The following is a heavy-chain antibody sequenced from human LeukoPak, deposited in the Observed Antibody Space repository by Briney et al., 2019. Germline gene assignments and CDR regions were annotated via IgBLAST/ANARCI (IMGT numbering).Heavy chain of an antibody. V-gene: IGHV3-30-3*01. CDR3: AKDFRYDSSGYSQYYFDY. Sequence: GRSLRLSCAASGFTFSSYAMHWVRQAPGKGLEWVAVISYDGSNKYYADSVKGRFTISRDNSKNTLYLQMNSLRAEDTAVYYCAKDFRYDSSGYSQYYFDYWGQGTLVTVSS. CDR2: ISYDGSNK. J-gene: IGHJ4*02. CDR1: GFTFSSYA. D-gene: IGHD3-22*01.